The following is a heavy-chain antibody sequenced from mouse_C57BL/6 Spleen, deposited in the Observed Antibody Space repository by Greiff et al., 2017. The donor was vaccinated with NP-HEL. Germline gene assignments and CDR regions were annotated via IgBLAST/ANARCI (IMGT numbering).Heavy chain of an antibody. CDR3: ARGDYYFDY. CDR2: ISSGGSYT. Sequence: DVHLVESGGDLVKPGGSLKLSCAASGFTFSSYGMSWVRQTPDKRLEWVATISSGGSYTYYPDSVKGRFTISRDNAKNTLYLQMSSLKSEDTAMYYCARGDYYFDYWGQGTTLTVSS. J-gene: IGHJ2*01. CDR1: GFTFSSYG. V-gene: IGHV5-6*01.